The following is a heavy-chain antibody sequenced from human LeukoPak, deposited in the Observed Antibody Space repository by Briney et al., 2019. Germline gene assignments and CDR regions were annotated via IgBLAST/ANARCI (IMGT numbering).Heavy chain of an antibody. CDR3: ARSPHYYGSGSYYSSPYYFDY. CDR2: IKQDGSEK. D-gene: IGHD3-10*01. Sequence: SGGSLRLSCAASGFTFSSFWMSWARQAPGKGLEWVANIKQDGSEKYYVDSVKGRFTISRDNAKNSLYLQMNSLRAEDTAVYYCARSPHYYGSGSYYSSPYYFDYWGQGTLVTVSS. V-gene: IGHV3-7*01. J-gene: IGHJ4*02. CDR1: GFTFSSFW.